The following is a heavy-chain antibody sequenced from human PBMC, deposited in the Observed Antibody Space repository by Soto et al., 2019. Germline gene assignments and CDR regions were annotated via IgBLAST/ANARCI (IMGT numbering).Heavy chain of an antibody. J-gene: IGHJ4*02. V-gene: IGHV3-23*01. CDR1: GFTFSSYA. Sequence: GGSLRLSCAASGFTFSSYAMSWVRQAPGKGLEWVSTISGSGGSTTYADSVKGRFTISRDNSKNTLYLQMNSLRVDDTAVFYCAKDRRNSGTPQRPAYWGQGKMVTVS. D-gene: IGHD1-26*01. CDR2: ISGSGGST. CDR3: AKDRRNSGTPQRPAY.